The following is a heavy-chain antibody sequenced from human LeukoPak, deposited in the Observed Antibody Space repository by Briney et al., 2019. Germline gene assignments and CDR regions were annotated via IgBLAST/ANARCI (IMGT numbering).Heavy chain of an antibody. Sequence: GGSLRLSCAASGFTFSSYEMNWVRQAPGKGLEWVSYISGSGSTVYYADSVKGRFTISRDNAKNSLYLQMNSLRAEDTAVYHCARDSYGGKHDAFDIWGQGTMVTVSS. J-gene: IGHJ3*02. CDR1: GFTFSSYE. D-gene: IGHD4/OR15-4a*01. CDR2: ISGSGSTV. CDR3: ARDSYGGKHDAFDI. V-gene: IGHV3-48*03.